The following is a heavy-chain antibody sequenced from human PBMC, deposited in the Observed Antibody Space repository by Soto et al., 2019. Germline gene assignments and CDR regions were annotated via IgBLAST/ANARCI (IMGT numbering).Heavy chain of an antibody. CDR3: VTDAKNSEWLTLGY. CDR2: TNRDGSQA. J-gene: IGHJ4*02. D-gene: IGHD3-9*01. V-gene: IGHV3-7*01. Sequence: GSLRLSCAASGFSFRDYLMSWVRQAAGRGLEWVANTNRDGSQAYYVDSVKGRFTISRDNAKNSIYLQMDSLRADDTAVYYCVTDAKNSEWLTLGYWGQGTQVTVS. CDR1: GFSFRDYL.